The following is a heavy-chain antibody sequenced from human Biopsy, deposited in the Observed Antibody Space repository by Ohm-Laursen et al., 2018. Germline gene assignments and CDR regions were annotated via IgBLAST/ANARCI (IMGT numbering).Heavy chain of an antibody. CDR3: ARMDCSGGSCHYYSYSMDV. CDR2: IHHSGST. CDR1: GVSITAYY. Sequence: SQTLSLTCTVSGVSITAYYWSWIRQPPGKGLECIGNIHHSGSTNYNPSLKSRLTISVDTSKNQFSLKLSSVTAADTAVYYCARMDCSGGSCHYYSYSMDVWGQGTTVTVSS. V-gene: IGHV4-4*09. J-gene: IGHJ6*02. D-gene: IGHD2-15*01.